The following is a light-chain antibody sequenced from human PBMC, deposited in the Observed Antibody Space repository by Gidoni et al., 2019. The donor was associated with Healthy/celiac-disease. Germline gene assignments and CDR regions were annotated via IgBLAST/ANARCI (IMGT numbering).Light chain of an antibody. CDR3: GTWDSSLSAVV. J-gene: IGLJ2*01. V-gene: IGLV1-51*01. Sequence: QSVLTQPPSVSAAPGPKDTISCSGSSSNIGNNYVSWYQQLPGTAPKLLIYDNNKRPSGIPDRFSGSKSGTSATLGITGLQTGDEADYYCGTWDSSLSAVVFGGGTKLTVL. CDR1: SSNIGNNY. CDR2: DNN.